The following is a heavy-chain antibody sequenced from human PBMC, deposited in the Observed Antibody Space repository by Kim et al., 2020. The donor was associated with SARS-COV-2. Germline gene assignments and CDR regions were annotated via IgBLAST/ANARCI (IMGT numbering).Heavy chain of an antibody. CDR3: AKDDFDSNS. CDR1: GFTFDDYA. D-gene: IGHD3-9*01. J-gene: IGHJ4*02. CDR2: ISWNSGSI. Sequence: GGSLRLSCAASGFTFDDYAMHWVRQAPGKGLEWVSGISWNSGSIGYADSVKGRFTISRDNAKNSLYLQMNSLRAEDTALYYCAKDDFDSNSWGQGTLVTV. V-gene: IGHV3-9*01.